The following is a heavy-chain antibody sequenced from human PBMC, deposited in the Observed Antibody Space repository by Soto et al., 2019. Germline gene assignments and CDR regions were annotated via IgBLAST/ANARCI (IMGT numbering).Heavy chain of an antibody. CDR2: IYTSASI. J-gene: IGHJ6*02. V-gene: IGHV4-4*07. D-gene: IGHD6-19*01. CDR1: GADINTYS. CDR3: ARDREAGYNFYYGMDV. Sequence: SETLSLTCSVSGADINTYSWTWIRQPAGKGLEWIGRIYTSASINYNPSPKGRVTLSVDTSTNQVSLRLASVTAADTAIYYCARDREAGYNFYYGMDVWGQGTTVTVSS.